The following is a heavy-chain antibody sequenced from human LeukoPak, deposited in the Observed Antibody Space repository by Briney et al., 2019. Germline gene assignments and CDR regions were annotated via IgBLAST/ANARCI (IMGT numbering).Heavy chain of an antibody. CDR2: IYYSGT. CDR3: ARGSGWLPDY. Sequence: SETLSLTRTVSGGSISSYYWSWIRQPPGKGLEWIGYIYYSGTNYNPSLKSRVTISVDTSKNQFSLKLSSVTAADTAVYYCARGSGWLPDYWGQGTLVSVSS. D-gene: IGHD6-19*01. V-gene: IGHV4-59*01. J-gene: IGHJ4*02. CDR1: GGSISSYY.